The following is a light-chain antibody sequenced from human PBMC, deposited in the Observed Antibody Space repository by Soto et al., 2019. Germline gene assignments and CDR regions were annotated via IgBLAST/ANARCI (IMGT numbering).Light chain of an antibody. CDR1: QSVGNW. V-gene: IGKV1-5*03. CDR3: QQDSDYPYT. CDR2: EAS. J-gene: IGKJ2*01. Sequence: DIQMSQSPSTLSASVGDRVSMTCRARQSVGNWLAWYQQKLGQAPNLLIYEASILLCGVPSRFSGSGSGTEFTLTISSLQPDDFASYYCQQDSDYPYTFGQGTKLAIK.